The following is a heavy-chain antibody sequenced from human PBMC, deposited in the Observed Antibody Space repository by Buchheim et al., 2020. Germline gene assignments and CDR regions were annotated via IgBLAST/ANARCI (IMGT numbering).Heavy chain of an antibody. D-gene: IGHD1-26*01. Sequence: QVQLQESGPRLVKPSQTLSLTCTVSGDSISSGGHYWNWIRQHPGKSLEWIGYIYYSGTAYYNPSLESRVTISLDTSKNQFSLRLDSVTAADTAVYYCAREVLLGGTYLDYWGQGIL. CDR3: AREVLLGGTYLDY. CDR2: IYYSGTA. J-gene: IGHJ4*02. CDR1: GDSISSGGHY. V-gene: IGHV4-31*03.